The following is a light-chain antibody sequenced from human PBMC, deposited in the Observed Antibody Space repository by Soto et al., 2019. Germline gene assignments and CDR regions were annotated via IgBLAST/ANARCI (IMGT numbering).Light chain of an antibody. CDR1: RSNIGSNT. J-gene: IGLJ1*01. Sequence: QSVLTQPPSASGTPGQRVTISCSGSRSNIGSNTVNWYQQLPGTAPKLLIHANNQRPSGVPDRFSGFKSGTSASLAISWLQSEEADYYCAAWDDSLNGYVFGTGTKLTVL. CDR2: ANN. CDR3: AAWDDSLNGYV. V-gene: IGLV1-44*01.